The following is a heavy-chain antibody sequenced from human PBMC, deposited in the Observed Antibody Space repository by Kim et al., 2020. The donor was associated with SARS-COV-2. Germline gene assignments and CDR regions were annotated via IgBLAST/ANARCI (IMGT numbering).Heavy chain of an antibody. V-gene: IGHV3-23*01. CDR2: ISASGDST. D-gene: IGHD4-17*01. Sequence: GGSLRLSCAASGFTFYIYAMNWVRQAPGKGLEWVSGISASGDSTYYADSVKGRFTISRDNSKNTLYLQMNSLRAEDTAVYYCAKAKPVSTAGTVDYWGQGALVTVSS. CDR3: AKAKPVSTAGTVDY. J-gene: IGHJ4*02. CDR1: GFTFYIYA.